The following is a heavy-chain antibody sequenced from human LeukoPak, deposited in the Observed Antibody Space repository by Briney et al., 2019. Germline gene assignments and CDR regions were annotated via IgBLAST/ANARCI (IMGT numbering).Heavy chain of an antibody. CDR2: IYYSGST. J-gene: IGHJ4*02. CDR1: GGSISSYY. CDR3: ARGYSSSWLGKFDY. D-gene: IGHD6-13*01. Sequence: SETLTLTCTVSGGSISSYYWSWIRQTPGKGLEWIGYIYYSGSTDYNPSLNSRVTMSVDTSKNQFSLNLNSVTAADTAVYYCARGYSSSWLGKFDYWGQGTLVTVSS. V-gene: IGHV4-59*01.